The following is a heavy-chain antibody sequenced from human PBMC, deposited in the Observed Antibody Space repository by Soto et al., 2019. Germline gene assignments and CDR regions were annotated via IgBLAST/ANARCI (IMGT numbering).Heavy chain of an antibody. V-gene: IGHV4-30-2*01. Sequence: SETLSLTCAVSGGSISSGGYSWSWIRQPPGKGLEWIGYIYHSGSTYYNPSLKSRVTISVDRSKNQFSLKLSSVTAADTAVYYCATSPPYYWRYDAFDIWGQGTMVTVSS. CDR2: IYHSGST. CDR3: ATSPPYYWRYDAFDI. CDR1: GGSISSGGYS. J-gene: IGHJ3*02. D-gene: IGHD3-10*01.